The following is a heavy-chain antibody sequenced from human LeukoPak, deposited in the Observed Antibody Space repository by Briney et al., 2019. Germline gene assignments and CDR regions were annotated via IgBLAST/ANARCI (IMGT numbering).Heavy chain of an antibody. D-gene: IGHD1-26*01. CDR2: ISSSGSST. V-gene: IGHV3-23*01. CDR3: ARRSPGTSSLFYYYMDV. Sequence: GGSLRLSCAASGFTFSSYAMSWVRQAPGKGLEWVSGISSSGSSTFFADHVKGRFTISRDNAKNSLYLQMNTLQAEDTAVYYCARRSPGTSSLFYYYMDVWGKGTTVTVSS. J-gene: IGHJ6*03. CDR1: GFTFSSYA.